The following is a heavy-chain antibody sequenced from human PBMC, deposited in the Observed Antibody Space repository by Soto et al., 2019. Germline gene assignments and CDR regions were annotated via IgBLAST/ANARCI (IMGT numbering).Heavy chain of an antibody. J-gene: IGHJ6*03. Sequence: GGSLRLSCAASGFTFSSYGMHWVRQAPGKGLEWVAVISYDGSNKYYADSVKGRFTISRDNSKNTLYLQMNSLRAEDTAVYYCANSLITIFGVVTGYYYYMDVWGKGTTVTVSS. CDR1: GFTFSSYG. CDR2: ISYDGSNK. D-gene: IGHD3-3*01. CDR3: ANSLITIFGVVTGYYYYMDV. V-gene: IGHV3-30*18.